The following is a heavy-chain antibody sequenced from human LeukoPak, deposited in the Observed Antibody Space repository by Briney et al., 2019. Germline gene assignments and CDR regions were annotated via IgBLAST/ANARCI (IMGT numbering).Heavy chain of an antibody. Sequence: GSLRLSCAASGFTFSSYAMSWVRQAPGKGLEWVSAISGSGGSTYYADSVKGRFTISRDNSKNTLYLQMNSLRAEDTAVYYCAKGLDIVVVVAAAGYWGQGTLVTVSS. V-gene: IGHV3-23*01. D-gene: IGHD2-15*01. CDR3: AKGLDIVVVVAAAGY. J-gene: IGHJ4*02. CDR1: GFTFSSYA. CDR2: ISGSGGST.